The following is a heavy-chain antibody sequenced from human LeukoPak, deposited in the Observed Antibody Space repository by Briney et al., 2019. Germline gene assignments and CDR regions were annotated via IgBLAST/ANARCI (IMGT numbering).Heavy chain of an antibody. J-gene: IGHJ4*02. D-gene: IGHD3-22*01. CDR3: ARSSYYDSSDYYFLPY. CDR2: INHSGST. CDR1: GGSFSGYY. Sequence: SETLSLTCAVYGGSFSGYYWSWIRQPPGKGLEWIGEINHSGSTNSNPSLKTRVTISVDTSKNQFSLKLSSVTAADAAVYYCARSSYYDSSDYYFLPYWGQGTLVTVSS. V-gene: IGHV4-34*01.